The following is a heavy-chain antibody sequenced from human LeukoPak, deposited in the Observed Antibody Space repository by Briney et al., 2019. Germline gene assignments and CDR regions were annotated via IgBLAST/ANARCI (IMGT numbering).Heavy chain of an antibody. CDR2: INTNTGNP. CDR1: GYTFTSYA. D-gene: IGHD1-26*01. CDR3: AREKFGHSGSYFDY. Sequence: VASVKVSCKASGYTFTSYAMNWVRQASGQGLEWMGRINTNTGNPTYAQGFTGRFVFSLDTSVSTAYLQISSLKVEDTAVYYCAREKFGHSGSYFDYWGQGTLVTVSS. V-gene: IGHV7-4-1*02. J-gene: IGHJ4*02.